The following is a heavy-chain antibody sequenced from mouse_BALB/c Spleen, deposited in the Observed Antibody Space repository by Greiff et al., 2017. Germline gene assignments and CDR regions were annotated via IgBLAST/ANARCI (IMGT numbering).Heavy chain of an antibody. V-gene: IGHV14-1*02. D-gene: IGHD2-2*01. CDR3: AVIYYGYDGFAY. CDR2: IDPENGNT. CDR1: GFNIKDYY. Sequence: VQLKESGAELVRPGALVKLSCKASGFNIKDYYMHWVKQRPEQGLEWIGWIDPENGNTIYDPKFQGKASITADTSSNTAYLQLSSLTSEDTAVYYCAVIYYGYDGFAYWGQGTLVTVSA. J-gene: IGHJ3*01.